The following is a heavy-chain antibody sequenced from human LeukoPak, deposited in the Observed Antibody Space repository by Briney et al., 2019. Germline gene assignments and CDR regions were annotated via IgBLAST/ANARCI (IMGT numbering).Heavy chain of an antibody. Sequence: PGGSLRLSCVASGFTFSSYWMHWVRQAPGKGLVWVSRINSDGSSTSYADSVKGRFTISRDNAKNTLYPQMNSLRAEDTAVYYCAREPTTAGRYYYGMDVWGQGTTVTVPS. J-gene: IGHJ6*02. D-gene: IGHD6-13*01. CDR1: GFTFSSYW. CDR2: INSDGSST. V-gene: IGHV3-74*01. CDR3: AREPTTAGRYYYGMDV.